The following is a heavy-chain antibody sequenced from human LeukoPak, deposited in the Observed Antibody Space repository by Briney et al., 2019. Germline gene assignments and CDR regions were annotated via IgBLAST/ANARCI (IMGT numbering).Heavy chain of an antibody. Sequence: GGSLRLSCAASGFTFSSYAMSWVRQAPGNGLEWVSAISGSVGSTYYADSVKGRFTISRDNSKNTLYLQMNSLRAEDTAVYYCAKDLRRSGGGYDFGGQGTLVTVSS. CDR1: GFTFSSYA. CDR2: ISGSVGST. V-gene: IGHV3-23*01. D-gene: IGHD5-12*01. J-gene: IGHJ4*02. CDR3: AKDLRRSGGGYDF.